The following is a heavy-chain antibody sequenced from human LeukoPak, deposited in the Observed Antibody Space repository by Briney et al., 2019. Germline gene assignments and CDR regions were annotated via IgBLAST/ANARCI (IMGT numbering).Heavy chain of an antibody. J-gene: IGHJ3*01. D-gene: IGHD2/OR15-2a*01. CDR3: ARDLSVNAFDL. Sequence: SETLTLTCTVSGASVRSDHWNWIRQPPGKGLEWIAYMHGSGSPNYNPSLASRLTLSVDAAENLLSLKLTSVTAADTAVYFCARDLSVNAFDLWGQGTLVTVSS. CDR2: MHGSGSP. V-gene: IGHV4-59*02. CDR1: GASVRSDH.